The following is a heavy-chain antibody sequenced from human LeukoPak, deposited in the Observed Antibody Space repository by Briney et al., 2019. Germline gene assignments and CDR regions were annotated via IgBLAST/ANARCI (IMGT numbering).Heavy chain of an antibody. CDR2: ISGFGGST. V-gene: IGHV3-23*01. CDR1: GFTFSNYA. CDR3: SKAGRGSGLSDWFDP. Sequence: GSLRLSCAASGFTFSNYAMTWVRQAPGKGVEWVSVISGFGGSTYYADSVKGRFTISRDNSKNTLFLQMNYLRAEDTAVYYCSKAGRGSGLSDWFDPWGQGTLVTVSS. J-gene: IGHJ5*02. D-gene: IGHD6-19*01.